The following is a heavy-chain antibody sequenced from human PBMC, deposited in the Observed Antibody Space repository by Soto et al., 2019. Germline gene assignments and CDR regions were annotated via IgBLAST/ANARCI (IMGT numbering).Heavy chain of an antibody. CDR2: MNPNSGNA. V-gene: IGHV1-8*01. CDR3: AKNTYYDYIWGSYRLYYFDY. J-gene: IGHJ4*02. D-gene: IGHD3-16*02. Sequence: ASVKVSFKASGYTFTSYDINWVRQATGQGLEWMGWMNPNSGNAGYAQKFQGRVTMTRNTSISTAYMELSSLRSEDTAVYYCAKNTYYDYIWGSYRLYYFDYWGQGTLVTVSS. CDR1: GYTFTSYD.